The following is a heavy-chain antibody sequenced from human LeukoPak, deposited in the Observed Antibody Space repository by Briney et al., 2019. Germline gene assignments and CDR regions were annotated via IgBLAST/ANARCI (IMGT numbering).Heavy chain of an antibody. CDR2: IYYSGST. V-gene: IGHV4-31*03. CDR1: GGSISSGGYY. Sequence: SETLSLTCTVSGGSISSGGYYWSWIRQHPGKGLEWIGYIYYSGSTYYNPSLKSRVTILVDTSKNQLSLKLSSVTDADTAVYYCARVRRSLNWFDSWGQGTLVTVSS. D-gene: IGHD3-3*01. J-gene: IGHJ5*01. CDR3: ARVRRSLNWFDS.